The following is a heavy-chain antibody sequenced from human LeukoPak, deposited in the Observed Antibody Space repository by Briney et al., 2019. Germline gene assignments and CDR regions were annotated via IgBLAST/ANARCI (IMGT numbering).Heavy chain of an antibody. CDR2: INTDGSST. CDR1: GFTISSYW. Sequence: GGSLRLSCAASGFTISSYWMHWVRQAPGKGLVWVSRINTDGSSTSYADSVKGRFTISRDNAKNTLYLQMNSLRAEDTAVYYCAREGCSSTSCHDYWGQGTLVTVSS. D-gene: IGHD2-2*01. J-gene: IGHJ4*02. V-gene: IGHV3-74*01. CDR3: AREGCSSTSCHDY.